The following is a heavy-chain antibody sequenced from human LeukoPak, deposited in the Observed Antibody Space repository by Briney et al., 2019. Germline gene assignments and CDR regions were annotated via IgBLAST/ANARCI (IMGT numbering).Heavy chain of an antibody. V-gene: IGHV4-39*01. Sequence: PSETLSLTCSVSGGSVSSSSYYWGWVRQPPGKGLEWIGSFHYSGSTYYNPSLKSRVTISGDTSKNQFSLKLSSVTAADTAVYYCASLVVVVVTASEIDYWGQGTLVTVSS. D-gene: IGHD2-21*02. CDR1: GGSVSSSSYY. CDR2: FHYSGST. CDR3: ASLVVVVVTASEIDY. J-gene: IGHJ4*02.